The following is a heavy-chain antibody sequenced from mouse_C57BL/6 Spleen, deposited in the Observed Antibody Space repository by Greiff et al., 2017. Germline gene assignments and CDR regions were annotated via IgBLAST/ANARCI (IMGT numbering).Heavy chain of an antibody. CDR3: IKGGDGNYPYYAMDY. J-gene: IGHJ4*01. V-gene: IGHV5-9-1*02. CDR2: ISSGGDYI. Sequence: EVHLVESGQGLVKPGGSLKLSCAASGFTFSSYAMSWVRQTQEKRLEWVAYISSGGDYIYYAHTVKGRFTISRDNARNTLYLQMSSLKSEHTAMYYCIKGGDGNYPYYAMDYWGQGTSVTVSS. D-gene: IGHD2-1*01. CDR1: GFTFSSYA.